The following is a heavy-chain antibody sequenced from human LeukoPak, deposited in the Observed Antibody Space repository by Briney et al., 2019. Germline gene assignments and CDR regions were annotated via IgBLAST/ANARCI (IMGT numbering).Heavy chain of an antibody. CDR2: IVVGSGNT. CDR3: AAVPYYGSGSYYNGPNDAFDI. D-gene: IGHD3-10*01. CDR1: GFTFTSSA. V-gene: IGHV1-58*02. J-gene: IGHJ3*02. Sequence: GTSVKVSCKASGFTFTSSAMQWVRQARGQRLEWIGWIVVGSGNTNYAQKFQERVTITRDMSTSTAYMELSSLRSEDTVVYYCAAVPYYGSGSYYNGPNDAFDIWGQGTMVTVSS.